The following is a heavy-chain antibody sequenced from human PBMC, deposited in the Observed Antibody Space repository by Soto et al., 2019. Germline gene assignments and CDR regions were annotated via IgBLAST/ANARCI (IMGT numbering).Heavy chain of an antibody. D-gene: IGHD3-10*01. CDR2: ISSSSSYI. J-gene: IGHJ5*02. CDR1: GFTFSSYT. CDR3: ARLGPYGSESYSFRYNRFDP. Sequence: GGSLRLSWAASGFTFSSYTMNWVRQAPGKGLEWVSSISSSSSYIYYADSVKGRFTISRDNSKNTVYLQMNSLRGEGTAMYYCARLGPYGSESYSFRYNRFDPWGQGTQVTVSS. V-gene: IGHV3-21*04.